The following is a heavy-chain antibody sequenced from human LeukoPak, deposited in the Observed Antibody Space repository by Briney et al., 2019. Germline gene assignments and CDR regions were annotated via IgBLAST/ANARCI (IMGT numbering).Heavy chain of an antibody. D-gene: IGHD3-10*01. CDR3: ARAVIYGSGSYYNGFEWFDP. Sequence: PGGSLRLSCAASGFTFSDYYMSWIRQAPGKGLEWVSYISSSGSTIYYADSVKGRFTISRDNAKNSLYLQMNSLRAEDTAVYYCARAVIYGSGSYYNGFEWFDPWGQGTLVTVSS. J-gene: IGHJ5*02. V-gene: IGHV3-11*01. CDR2: ISSSGSTI. CDR1: GFTFSDYY.